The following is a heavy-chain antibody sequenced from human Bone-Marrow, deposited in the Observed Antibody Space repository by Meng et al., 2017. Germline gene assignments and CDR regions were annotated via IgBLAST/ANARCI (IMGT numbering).Heavy chain of an antibody. CDR1: GGSISSYY. D-gene: IGHD6-19*01. Sequence: SETLSLTCTVSGGSISSYYWSWIRQPAGKGLEWIGRIYTSGSTNYNPSLKSRVTISVDTSKNQFSLKLSSVTAADTAVYYCARVAAVAGMWFDPWCQGTLVTVSS. CDR2: IYTSGST. J-gene: IGHJ5*02. CDR3: ARVAAVAGMWFDP. V-gene: IGHV4-4*07.